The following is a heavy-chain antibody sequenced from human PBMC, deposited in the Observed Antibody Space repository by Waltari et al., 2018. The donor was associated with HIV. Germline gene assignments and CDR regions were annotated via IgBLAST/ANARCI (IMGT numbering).Heavy chain of an antibody. Sequence: EVQLVESGGGLVKPGGSLRLSCAASGCTFSVSSMTWVRPAPGEGLEWVSSISKNSDYIYYAASVKGRFTISRDNAKKSVYLQMNSLRVEDTAVFYCTRRTPSGTYGMDVWGQGTTVTVSS. D-gene: IGHD1-26*01. J-gene: IGHJ6*02. CDR1: GCTFSVSS. V-gene: IGHV3-21*01. CDR3: TRRTPSGTYGMDV. CDR2: ISKNSDYI.